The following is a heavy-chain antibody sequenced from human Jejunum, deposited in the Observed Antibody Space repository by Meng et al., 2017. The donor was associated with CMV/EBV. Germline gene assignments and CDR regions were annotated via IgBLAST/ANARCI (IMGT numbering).Heavy chain of an antibody. J-gene: IGHJ6*02. CDR3: ARGWADIRLSGVMDL. CDR1: GSVSRDYYY. V-gene: IGHV4-61*01. CDR2: ISYSGNT. Sequence: GSVSRDYYYWSWCRQPPGKGLGWVAYISYSGNTNSNPSLKSRVSISADAAKNLFSLRLTSVTTADTAVYYCARGWADIRLSGVMDLWGQGTTVTVSS. D-gene: IGHD2-8*01.